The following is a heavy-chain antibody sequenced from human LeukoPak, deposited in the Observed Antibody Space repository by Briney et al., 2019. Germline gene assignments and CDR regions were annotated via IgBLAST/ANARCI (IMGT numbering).Heavy chain of an antibody. J-gene: IGHJ6*02. CDR1: GYTFTSYD. D-gene: IGHD3-10*01. Sequence: ASVKVFCKASGYTFTSYDINWVRQATGQGLEWMGWMNPNSGNTGYAQKFQGRVTMTRNTSISTAYMELSSLRSEDTAVYYCAQGITMVRGVTYYYYGMDVWGQGTTVTVSS. V-gene: IGHV1-8*01. CDR2: MNPNSGNT. CDR3: AQGITMVRGVTYYYYGMDV.